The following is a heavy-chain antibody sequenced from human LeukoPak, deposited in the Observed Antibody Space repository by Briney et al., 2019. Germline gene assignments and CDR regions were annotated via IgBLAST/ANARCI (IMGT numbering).Heavy chain of an antibody. CDR3: AKGYGSRGSWGFDY. J-gene: IGHJ4*02. V-gene: IGHV3-30*02. Sequence: GGSLRLSCAASGFTFSSYGMHWVRQAPGKGLEWVASIRYDGSNKYYADSVKGRFTISRDNSKNTLYVQMNSLRAEDTAVYYCAKGYGSRGSWGFDYWGQGTLVTVSS. CDR1: GFTFSSYG. CDR2: IRYDGSNK. D-gene: IGHD6-13*01.